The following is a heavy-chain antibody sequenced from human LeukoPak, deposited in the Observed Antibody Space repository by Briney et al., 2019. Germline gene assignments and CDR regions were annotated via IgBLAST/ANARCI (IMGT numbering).Heavy chain of an antibody. J-gene: IGHJ4*02. V-gene: IGHV4-59*01. Sequence: SETLSLTCTVSGGSISSYYWSWIRQPPGKGLEWIGYIYYSGSTNYNPSLKSRVTISVDTSKNQFSLKLSSVTAADTAVYYCARVRSSSWFQLDYWGQGTLVTVSS. CDR2: IYYSGST. CDR3: ARVRSSSWFQLDY. CDR1: GGSISSYY. D-gene: IGHD6-13*01.